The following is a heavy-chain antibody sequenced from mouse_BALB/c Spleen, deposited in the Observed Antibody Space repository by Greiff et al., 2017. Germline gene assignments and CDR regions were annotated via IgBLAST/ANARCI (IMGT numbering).Heavy chain of an antibody. CDR1: GFTFTDYY. J-gene: IGHJ4*01. CDR3: ARERADYYGSSYPDYDAMDY. V-gene: IGHV7-3*02. Sequence: EVKVVESGGGLVQPGGSLRLSCATSGFTFTDYYMSWVRQPPGKALEWLGFIRNKANGYTTEYSASVKGRFTISRDNSQSILYLQMNTLRAEDSATYYCARERADYYGSSYPDYDAMDYWGQGTSVTVSS. D-gene: IGHD1-1*01. CDR2: IRNKANGYTT.